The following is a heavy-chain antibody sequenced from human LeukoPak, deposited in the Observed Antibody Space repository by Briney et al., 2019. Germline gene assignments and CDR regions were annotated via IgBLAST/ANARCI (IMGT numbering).Heavy chain of an antibody. D-gene: IGHD2-15*01. CDR1: GGSISSGDYY. CDR3: ARASPATVSFDI. Sequence: PSETLSLTCTVSGGSISSGDYYWSWIRQPPGEGLEWIGYIYYSGTTYYNPSLRSRTSISPDTSKNHFSLRLTSVTAADTAVYYCARASPATVSFDIWGQGTLVTVSS. CDR2: IYYSGTT. J-gene: IGHJ3*02. V-gene: IGHV4-30-4*08.